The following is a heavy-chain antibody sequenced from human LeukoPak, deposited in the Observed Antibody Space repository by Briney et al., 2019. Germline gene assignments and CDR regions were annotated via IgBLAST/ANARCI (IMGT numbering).Heavy chain of an antibody. D-gene: IGHD2-2*01. J-gene: IGHJ5*02. CDR1: GYSFTSYW. Sequence: GESLKISCKGSGYSFTSYWIGSVRQMPGKGLEWMGIIYPDDSDTRYSPSFQGQVTISADKSISTAYLQWSSLKASDTAMYYCARHKDQLLSNWFDPWGQGTLVTVSS. CDR3: ARHKDQLLSNWFDP. CDR2: IYPDDSDT. V-gene: IGHV5-51*01.